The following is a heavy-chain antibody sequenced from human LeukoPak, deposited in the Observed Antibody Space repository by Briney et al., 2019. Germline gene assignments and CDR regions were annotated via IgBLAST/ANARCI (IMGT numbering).Heavy chain of an antibody. V-gene: IGHV3-64*01. CDR3: AKMGPYYDSSGDPFDAFDI. D-gene: IGHD3-22*01. CDR2: ISSNGGST. Sequence: GGSLRLSCAASGFTFSSYAMHWVRQAPGKGLEYVSAISSNGGSTYYANSVKGRFTISRDNSKNTLYLQMGSLRAEDMAVYYCAKMGPYYDSSGDPFDAFDIWGQGTMVTVSS. J-gene: IGHJ3*02. CDR1: GFTFSSYA.